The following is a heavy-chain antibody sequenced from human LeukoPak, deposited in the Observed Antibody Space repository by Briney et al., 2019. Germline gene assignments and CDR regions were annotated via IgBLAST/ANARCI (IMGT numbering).Heavy chain of an antibody. CDR1: GVSVSSGSYY. CDR3: AASYGSGSYATLDY. V-gene: IGHV4-61*01. CDR2: IYYSGST. D-gene: IGHD3-10*01. Sequence: PSETLSLTCTVSGVSVSSGSYYWSWIRQPPGKGREWIGYIYYSGSTNYNPSLKSRVTISVDTSKNQFSLKLSSVTAADTAVYYCAASYGSGSYATLDYWGQGTLVTVSS. J-gene: IGHJ4*02.